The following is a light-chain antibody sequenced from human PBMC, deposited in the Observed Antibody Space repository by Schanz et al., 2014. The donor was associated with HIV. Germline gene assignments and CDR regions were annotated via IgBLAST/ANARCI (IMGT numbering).Light chain of an antibody. CDR2: DVT. Sequence: QSALTQPASVSGSPGQSITISCTGTSSDVGADNSVSWYQQHPGRAPRLLVYDVTYRPSGVSNRFSGSKSGNTASLTISGLQPEDEADYFCCSYVHFTRSVVFGGGTKVTVL. J-gene: IGLJ2*01. CDR3: CSYVHFTRSVV. CDR1: SSDVGADNS. V-gene: IGLV2-14*03.